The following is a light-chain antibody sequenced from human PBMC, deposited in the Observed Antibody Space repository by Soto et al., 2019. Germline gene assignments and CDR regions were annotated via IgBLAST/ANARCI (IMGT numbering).Light chain of an antibody. CDR1: QSVSSSY. CDR2: GAS. Sequence: EIVLTQSPGTLSLSPGERATLSCSASQSVSSSYLAWYQQKPGQAPRLLIYGASSRANGIPDRFSGSGSGTDFTLTISRLEPEDFAVYYCQQYGSSPPLLTFGGGTKVEIK. CDR3: QQYGSSPPLLT. V-gene: IGKV3-20*01. J-gene: IGKJ4*01.